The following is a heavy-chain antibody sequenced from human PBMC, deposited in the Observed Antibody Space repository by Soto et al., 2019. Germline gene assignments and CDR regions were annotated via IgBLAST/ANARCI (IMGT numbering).Heavy chain of an antibody. V-gene: IGHV1-69*01. Sequence: QVQLVQSGAEVKKPGSSVKVSCKASGGSFRSNTINWVRQAPGQRLEWMGGIIPNFDSPTYARKFQGRITITADEATNTAYIEVRSLRSEDTAVYYCARDGRSGTYWPVFWGQGTQVTVSS. J-gene: IGHJ4*02. CDR2: IIPNFDSP. D-gene: IGHD1-26*01. CDR3: ARDGRSGTYWPVF. CDR1: GGSFRSNT.